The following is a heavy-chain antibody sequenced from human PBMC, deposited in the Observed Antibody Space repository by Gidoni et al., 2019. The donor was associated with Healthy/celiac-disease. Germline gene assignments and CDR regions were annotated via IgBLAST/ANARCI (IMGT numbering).Heavy chain of an antibody. D-gene: IGHD3-3*02. CDR2: IDPSDSYT. CDR1: GYSFTSYW. V-gene: IGHV5-10-1*03. Sequence: EVQLVQSGAEVKKPGESLSSSCKGSGYSFTSYWISWVRPMPGKGLEWRGRIDPSDSYTHYSPSFQGHVTISADKSISTAYLQWSRLKASDTSMYYCARQPRAFSRTSYNWFDPWGQGTLVTVSS. CDR3: ARQPRAFSRTSYNWFDP. J-gene: IGHJ5*02.